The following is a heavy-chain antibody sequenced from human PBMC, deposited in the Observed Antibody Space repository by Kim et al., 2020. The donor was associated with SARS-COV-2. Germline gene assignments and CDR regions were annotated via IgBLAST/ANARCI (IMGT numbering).Heavy chain of an antibody. CDR3: ARDPYDILTGYQKFDY. CDR1: GYTFTSYA. CDR2: INTNTGNP. Sequence: ASVKVSCKASGYTFTSYAMNWVRQAPGQGLEWMGWINTNTGNPTYAQGFTGRFVFSLDTSVSTAYLQISSLKAEDTAVYYCARDPYDILTGYQKFDYWGQGTLVTVSS. D-gene: IGHD3-9*01. V-gene: IGHV7-4-1*02. J-gene: IGHJ4*02.